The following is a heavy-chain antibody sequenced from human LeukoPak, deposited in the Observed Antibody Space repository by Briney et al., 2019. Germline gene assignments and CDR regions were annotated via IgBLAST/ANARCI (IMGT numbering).Heavy chain of an antibody. Sequence: GGSLRLSCAASGFTFSSYWMHWVRQAPGKGLVWVSRINTDGSSTSYADSVKGRFTISRDNAKNSLYLQMNSLRAEDTAVYYCARAVHVDLIDYWGQGTLVTVSS. CDR3: ARAVHVDLIDY. J-gene: IGHJ4*02. D-gene: IGHD5-12*01. CDR2: INTDGSST. CDR1: GFTFSSYW. V-gene: IGHV3-74*01.